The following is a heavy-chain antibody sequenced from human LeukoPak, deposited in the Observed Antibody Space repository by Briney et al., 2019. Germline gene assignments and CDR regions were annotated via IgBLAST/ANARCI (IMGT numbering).Heavy chain of an antibody. CDR3: ARGFVVRGVSPIRPPLSGAFHI. D-gene: IGHD3-10*01. CDR2: ISAYNGNT. CDR1: GYTFSSYG. Sequence: GASVKVSCKAPGYTFSSYGIGWVRQAPGQGLEWMGWISAYNGNTNYAPKLQGRVTMTTDTSTSTAYMELRSLRSDDTAVYYCARGFVVRGVSPIRPPLSGAFHIWGQGTMVTVSS. V-gene: IGHV1-18*01. J-gene: IGHJ3*02.